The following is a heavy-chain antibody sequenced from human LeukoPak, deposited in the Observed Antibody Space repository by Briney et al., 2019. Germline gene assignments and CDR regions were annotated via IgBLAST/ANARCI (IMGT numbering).Heavy chain of an antibody. J-gene: IGHJ4*02. D-gene: IGHD2-21*02. CDR2: ISSSSSTT. Sequence: GVSLRLSCVASGFTFSSYTMSWVRQSRGKARECVSAISSSSSTTSYADSVKGRFTISRDNAKNSLFLQINSLRAEDTAVYYCAPSCGSDCPGAYWGQGTLVTVSS. CDR3: APSCGSDCPGAY. V-gene: IGHV3-21*04. CDR1: GFTFSSYT.